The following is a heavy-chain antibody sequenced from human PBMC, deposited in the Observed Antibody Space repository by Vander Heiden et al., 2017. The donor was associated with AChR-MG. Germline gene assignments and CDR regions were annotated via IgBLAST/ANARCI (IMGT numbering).Heavy chain of an antibody. CDR2: ISSSSSYI. J-gene: IGHJ6*02. CDR3: ANVPAATFRTYYYYGMDV. CDR1: GLTFSSDS. D-gene: IGHD2-2*01. V-gene: IGHV3-21*01. Sequence: EVQLVESGGGLVKPGGSLRPSCPASGLTFSSDSMNGCRQGPGKGLEWVSSISSSSSYIYYANSVKGRFTISRDNAKNSLYLQMNSLRAEDTAVYYCANVPAATFRTYYYYGMDVWGQGTTVTVSS.